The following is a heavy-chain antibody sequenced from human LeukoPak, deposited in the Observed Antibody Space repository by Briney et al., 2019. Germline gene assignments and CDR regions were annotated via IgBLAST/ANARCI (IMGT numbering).Heavy chain of an antibody. CDR3: ARGRVIAL. D-gene: IGHD3-16*02. J-gene: IGHJ4*02. CDR2: MVDDGNKK. V-gene: IGHV3-7*01. Sequence: PGGSLRLSCAASGFTFDNYWMNWVRQAPGKGLEWVANMVDDGNKKNYVDSVKGRFTISRDNVKSSLYLQMNSLRVEGTVVYYCARGRVIALWGQGTLVTVSS. CDR1: GFTFDNYW.